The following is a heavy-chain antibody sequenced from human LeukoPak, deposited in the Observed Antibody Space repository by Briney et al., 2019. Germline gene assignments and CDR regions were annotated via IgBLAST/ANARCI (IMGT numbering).Heavy chain of an antibody. J-gene: IGHJ4*02. CDR2: IIPIFGTA. Sequence: GASVKVSCKASGGTFSSYAISWVRQAPAQGLEWMGGIIPIFGTANYAQKFQGRVTITADESTSTAYMELRSLRSEDTAVSYCARVYYYSGSSGFFASDYWGQGTLVTVSS. CDR1: GGTFSSYA. D-gene: IGHD3-22*01. CDR3: ARVYYYSGSSGFFASDY. V-gene: IGHV1-69*01.